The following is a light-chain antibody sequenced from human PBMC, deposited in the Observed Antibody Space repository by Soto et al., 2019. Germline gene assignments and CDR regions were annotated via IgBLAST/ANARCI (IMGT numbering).Light chain of an antibody. J-gene: IGLJ1*01. Sequence: QSVLTQPASVSGSPGQSITISCTGTSSDVGGYYYVSWYQHHPGKAPKLMIYQVGNRPSGVSNRFSGSKSGNTASLTISGLQAEDEADYYCSSYTSSNTFYVFGTGTKLTVL. V-gene: IGLV2-14*01. CDR3: SSYTSSNTFYV. CDR2: QVG. CDR1: SSDVGGYYY.